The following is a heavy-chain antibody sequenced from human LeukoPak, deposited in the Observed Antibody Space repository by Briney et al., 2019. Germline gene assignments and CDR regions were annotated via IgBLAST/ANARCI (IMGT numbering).Heavy chain of an antibody. CDR1: GFTFSNAW. Sequence: GGSLRLSCAASGFTFSNAWMSWVRQAPGKGLEWVGRIKSKTDGGTTDYAAPVKGRFTISRDDSKNTLYLQMNSLKTEDTAVCYCTTAAGDSSGWFYPDYWGQGTLVTVSS. J-gene: IGHJ4*02. CDR2: IKSKTDGGTT. D-gene: IGHD6-19*01. CDR3: TTAAGDSSGWFYPDY. V-gene: IGHV3-15*01.